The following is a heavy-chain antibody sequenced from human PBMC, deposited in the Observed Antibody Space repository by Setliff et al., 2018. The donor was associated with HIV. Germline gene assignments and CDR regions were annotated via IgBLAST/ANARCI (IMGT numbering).Heavy chain of an antibody. V-gene: IGHV3-23*01. Sequence: GGSLRLSCAPSGFTFGSYAMSWVRQAPGKGLEWVSVISGSGDSTFYADSLKGRFTISRGNSKNTLYLQMNSLRAEDTAVYYCAKTLPTLYPPHDYYFAMDVWGQGTTVTVSS. J-gene: IGHJ6*02. CDR2: ISGSGDST. D-gene: IGHD2-15*01. CDR1: GFTFGSYA. CDR3: AKTLPTLYPPHDYYFAMDV.